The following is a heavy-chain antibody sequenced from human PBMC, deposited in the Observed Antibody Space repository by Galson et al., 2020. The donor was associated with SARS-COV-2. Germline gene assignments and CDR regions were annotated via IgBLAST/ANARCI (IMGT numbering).Heavy chain of an antibody. D-gene: IGHD3-10*01. CDR3: VRASTSYYGSGSYILDY. V-gene: IGHV3-13*01. CDR1: GFTFSSDD. Sequence: GESLKISCAASGFTFSSDDMHWVSQGPGKGLEWVSTIGTAGDTYYPGSVKGRFTISRENAKNSLYLQMNSLRAGDTAVYYCVRASTSYYGSGSYILDYWGQGTLVTVSS. J-gene: IGHJ4*02. CDR2: IGTAGDT.